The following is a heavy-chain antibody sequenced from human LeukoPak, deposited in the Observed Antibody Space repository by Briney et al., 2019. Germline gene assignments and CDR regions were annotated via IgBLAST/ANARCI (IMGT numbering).Heavy chain of an antibody. Sequence: KASETLSLTCAVYGGSFSGYYWSWIRQPPGKGLEWIGEINHSGSTNYNPSLKSRVTISVDTSKNQFSLKLSSVTAADTAVYYCARANYGSGNYYYGMDVWGQGTTVTVSS. V-gene: IGHV4-34*01. CDR2: INHSGST. J-gene: IGHJ6*02. D-gene: IGHD3-10*01. CDR3: ARANYGSGNYYYGMDV. CDR1: GGSFSGYY.